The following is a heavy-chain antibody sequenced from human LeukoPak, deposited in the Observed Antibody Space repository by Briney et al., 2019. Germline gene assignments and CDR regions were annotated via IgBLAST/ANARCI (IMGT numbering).Heavy chain of an antibody. V-gene: IGHV3-21*01. CDR1: GFTFSSYS. CDR3: ARDSLGVVVAATSGFDP. CDR2: ISISSSYI. Sequence: GGSLRLSCAASGFTFSSYSLNGVGQAPGRGREGVYSISISSSYIYYADSVKGRFTISRDNAKNSLYLQMNSLRAEDTAVYYCARDSLGVVVAATSGFDPWGQGTLVTVSS. D-gene: IGHD2-15*01. J-gene: IGHJ5*02.